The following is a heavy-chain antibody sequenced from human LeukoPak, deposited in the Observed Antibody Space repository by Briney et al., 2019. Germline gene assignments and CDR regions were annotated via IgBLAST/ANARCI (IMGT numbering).Heavy chain of an antibody. CDR1: GGSISSHH. CDR3: ARGGTTVTPGLLWFDP. V-gene: IGHV4-59*11. D-gene: IGHD4-17*01. J-gene: IGHJ5*02. CDR2: IYYSGST. Sequence: SETLSLTCSVSGGSISSHHWSWIRQPPGKGLEWIGYIYYSGSTKYNPSLKSRVTISVDTSKNQFSLKLSSVTAADTAVYYCARGGTTVTPGLLWFDPWGQGTLVTVSS.